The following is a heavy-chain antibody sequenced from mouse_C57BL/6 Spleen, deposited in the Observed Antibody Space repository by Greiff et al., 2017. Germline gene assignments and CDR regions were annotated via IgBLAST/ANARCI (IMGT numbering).Heavy chain of an antibody. Sequence: VQLQQPGAELVKPGASVKLSCKASGYTFTSYWMHWVKQRPGQGLEWIGMIHPNSGSTNYNEKFKSKATLTVDKSSSTAYMQLSSLTSEDSAVYYCARHGSSYAMDYWGQGTSVPVSS. D-gene: IGHD1-1*01. V-gene: IGHV1-64*01. CDR1: GYTFTSYW. CDR3: ARHGSSYAMDY. J-gene: IGHJ4*01. CDR2: IHPNSGST.